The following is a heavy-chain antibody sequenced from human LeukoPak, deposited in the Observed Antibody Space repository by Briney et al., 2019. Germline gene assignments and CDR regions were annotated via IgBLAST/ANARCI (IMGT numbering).Heavy chain of an antibody. CDR2: IYTSGST. V-gene: IGHV4-61*02. Sequence: SQTLSLTCTVSGGSISSGSYYWSWIRQPAGKGLEGIVRIYTSGSTNYNPSLKSRVTISVDTSKNQFSLKLSSVTAADTAVYYCARGGDYGDYEGYWGQGALVTVSS. D-gene: IGHD4-17*01. CDR1: GGSISSGSYY. J-gene: IGHJ4*02. CDR3: ARGGDYGDYEGY.